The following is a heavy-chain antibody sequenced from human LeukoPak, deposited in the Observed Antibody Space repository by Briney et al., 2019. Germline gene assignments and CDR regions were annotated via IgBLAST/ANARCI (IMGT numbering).Heavy chain of an antibody. CDR3: ARGIAAAGLFDY. CDR2: IYYSGST. D-gene: IGHD6-13*01. V-gene: IGHV4-39*01. J-gene: IGHJ4*02. Sequence: SETLSLTCTVSGGSISSSSYYWGWIRQPPGKGLEWIGSIYYSGSTYYNPSLKSRVTISVDTSKNQFSLKLSSVTAADTAVYYCARGIAAAGLFDYWGQGTLVTVSS. CDR1: GGSISSSSYY.